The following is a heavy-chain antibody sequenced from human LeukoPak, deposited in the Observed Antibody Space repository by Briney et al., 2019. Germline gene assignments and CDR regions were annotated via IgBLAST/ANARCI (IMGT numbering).Heavy chain of an antibody. J-gene: IGHJ4*02. Sequence: GGSLRLSCVGSGFTFSRYWLNWVRQAPGKGLEWVANMNQDGSEIYYLDSVKGRFAISRDNSKNTLYLQMNSPRAEDTAVYYCAKDHGTAAGTVDYWGQGTLVTVSS. D-gene: IGHD6-13*01. CDR1: GFTFSRYW. CDR2: MNQDGSEI. V-gene: IGHV3-7*01. CDR3: AKDHGTAAGTVDY.